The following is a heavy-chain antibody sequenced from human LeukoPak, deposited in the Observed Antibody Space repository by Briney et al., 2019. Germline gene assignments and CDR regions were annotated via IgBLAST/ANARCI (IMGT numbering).Heavy chain of an antibody. CDR3: AKGHKITDY. V-gene: IGHV3-23*01. D-gene: IGHD1-14*01. CDR2: ISGSGGST. CDR1: GFTFSSYG. J-gene: IGHJ4*02. Sequence: GGSLRLSCSASGFTFSSYGMSWVRQAPGKGLEWVSAISGSGGSTYHADSVKGRFTISRDNSKNTLYLQMNSLRAEDTAAYYCAKGHKITDYWGQGTLVTVSS.